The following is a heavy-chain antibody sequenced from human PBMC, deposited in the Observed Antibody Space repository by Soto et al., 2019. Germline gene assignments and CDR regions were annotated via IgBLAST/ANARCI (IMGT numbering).Heavy chain of an antibody. CDR1: GGSISSSSYY. D-gene: IGHD6-19*01. J-gene: IGHJ5*02. Sequence: QLQLQESGPGLVKPSETLSLTCTVSGGSISSSSYYWGWIRQRPGKGLEWIGSIYYSGSTYYNPSLKSRVSISVHTYKNQFSLKLSSVTAADTGVYYCPRRKGIAVAGITSWFDPWGQGTLVTVSS. CDR3: PRRKGIAVAGITSWFDP. CDR2: IYYSGST. V-gene: IGHV4-39*01.